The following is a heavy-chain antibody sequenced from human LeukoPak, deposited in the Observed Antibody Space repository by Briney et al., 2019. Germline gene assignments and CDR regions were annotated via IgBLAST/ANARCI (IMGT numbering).Heavy chain of an antibody. D-gene: IGHD6-13*01. V-gene: IGHV3-66*02. Sequence: PGGSPRLSCAASGFTVSSNYMSWVRQAPGKGLEWVSVIYSGGSTYYADSVKGRFTISRDNSKNTLYLQMNSLRAEDTAVYYCARDPSSWSTSYYYYGMDVWGQGTTVTVSS. CDR3: ARDPSSWSTSYYYYGMDV. J-gene: IGHJ6*02. CDR2: IYSGGST. CDR1: GFTVSSNY.